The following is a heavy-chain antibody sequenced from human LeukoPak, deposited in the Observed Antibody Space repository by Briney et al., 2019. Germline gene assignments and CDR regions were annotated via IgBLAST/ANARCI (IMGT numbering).Heavy chain of an antibody. Sequence: GESLKISCKGSGNTFTTYWIAWVRQMPGKGLEWMGIIYPGDSDTRYSPSFQGQVTISADKSISTAYLQWSSLKASDTAMYYCARSRRYSGYDDENWFDPWGQGTLVTVSS. CDR3: ARSRRYSGYDDENWFDP. CDR1: GNTFTTYW. D-gene: IGHD5-12*01. CDR2: IYPGDSDT. J-gene: IGHJ5*02. V-gene: IGHV5-51*01.